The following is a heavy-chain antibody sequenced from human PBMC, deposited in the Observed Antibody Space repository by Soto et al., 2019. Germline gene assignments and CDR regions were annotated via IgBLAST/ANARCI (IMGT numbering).Heavy chain of an antibody. CDR2: IKSKTDGGTT. Sequence: GGSLRLSCAASGFTFSNAWMNWVRQAPGKGLEWVGRIKSKTDGGTTDYAAPVKGRFTISRDDSKNTLYLQMNSLKTEDTAVYYCTTGNAYYDFWSGYYTGMDVWGQGTTVTVSS. V-gene: IGHV3-15*07. CDR3: TTGNAYYDFWSGYYTGMDV. J-gene: IGHJ6*02. D-gene: IGHD3-3*01. CDR1: GFTFSNAW.